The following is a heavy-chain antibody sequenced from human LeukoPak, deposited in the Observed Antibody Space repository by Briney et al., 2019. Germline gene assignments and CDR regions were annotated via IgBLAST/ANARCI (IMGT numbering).Heavy chain of an antibody. CDR1: GFTFDDYA. V-gene: IGHV3-43*02. CDR3: AKVEWFGELSNYYFDY. Sequence: GGSLRLSCAASGFTFDDYAMHWVRHAPGKGLECVSLISGDGGSTYYADSVKGRFTISRDNSKNSLYLQMNSLRTEDTALYYCAKVEWFGELSNYYFDYWGQGTLVTVSS. J-gene: IGHJ4*02. CDR2: ISGDGGST. D-gene: IGHD3-10*01.